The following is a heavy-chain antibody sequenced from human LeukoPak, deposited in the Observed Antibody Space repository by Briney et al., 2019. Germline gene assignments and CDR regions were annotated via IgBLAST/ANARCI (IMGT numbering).Heavy chain of an antibody. V-gene: IGHV5-51*01. CDR1: GYSFTNYW. J-gene: IGHJ6*02. CDR3: ARALITTWTYYYGMDV. Sequence: GESLKISCKASGYSFTNYWIGWVRQMPGKGLEWMGIIYPGDSDTRYSPSFQGQVTFSVDKSVSTAYLQWSSLRASDTAMYFCARALITTWTYYYGMDVWGQGTTVTVSS. CDR2: IYPGDSDT. D-gene: IGHD3-22*01.